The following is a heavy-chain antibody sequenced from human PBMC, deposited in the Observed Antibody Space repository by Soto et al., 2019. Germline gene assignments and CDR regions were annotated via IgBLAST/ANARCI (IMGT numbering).Heavy chain of an antibody. J-gene: IGHJ5*02. V-gene: IGHV3-9*01. D-gene: IGHD6-13*01. CDR2: IDWNGANI. Sequence: DVQLVESGGGLVQPGRSLRLSCAASGFTFNDFAMHWVRQAPGKGLEWVASIDWNGANIAYAASVEGRFTISRDNVKNSLFLQTNSLRAEDTAFYFCARDSGIVAAGRFSFDPRGQGTLVTVSS. CDR3: ARDSGIVAAGRFSFDP. CDR1: GFTFNDFA.